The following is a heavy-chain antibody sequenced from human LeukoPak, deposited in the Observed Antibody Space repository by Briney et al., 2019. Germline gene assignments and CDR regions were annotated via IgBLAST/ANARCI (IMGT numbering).Heavy chain of an antibody. D-gene: IGHD2-21*02. CDR1: GGSLSSYY. J-gene: IGHJ4*02. Sequence: SETLSLTCTVSGGSLSSYYWSWTRQPPGKGLEWIGYIYSSGSTNYNPSLRSRVTLSLDTSRNQFSLKLTSVTAADTAVYYCARDVYCGGDCSYFDSWGQGTLVTVSS. CDR2: IYSSGST. CDR3: ARDVYCGGDCSYFDS. V-gene: IGHV4-59*01.